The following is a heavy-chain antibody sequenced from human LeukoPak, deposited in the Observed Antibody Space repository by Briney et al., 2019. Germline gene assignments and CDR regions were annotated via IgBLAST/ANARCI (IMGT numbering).Heavy chain of an antibody. D-gene: IGHD1-26*01. CDR1: GGSFSGYH. V-gene: IGHV4-34*01. CDR3: ARVKGSVGATIDAFDI. J-gene: IGHJ3*02. Sequence: PSETLSLTCAVYGGSFSGYHWSWIRQPPGKGREWIGEINHSGSTNYNPSLKSRVTISVDTSKNQFSLKLSSVTAADTVVYYCARVKGSVGATIDAFDIWGQGTMVTVSS. CDR2: INHSGST.